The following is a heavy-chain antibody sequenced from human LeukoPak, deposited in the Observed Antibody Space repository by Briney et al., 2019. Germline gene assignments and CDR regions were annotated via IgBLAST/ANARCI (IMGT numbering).Heavy chain of an antibody. CDR2: ISAYNGNT. CDR3: ARDLRYCSSTSCYTPFFDY. Sequence: ASVKVSCEASGYTFTSYGISWVRQAPGQGLEWMGWISAYNGNTNYAQKLQGRVTMTTDTSTSTAYMELRSLRSDDTAVYYCARDLRYCSSTSCYTPFFDYWGQGTLVTVSS. D-gene: IGHD2-2*02. J-gene: IGHJ4*02. V-gene: IGHV1-18*01. CDR1: GYTFTSYG.